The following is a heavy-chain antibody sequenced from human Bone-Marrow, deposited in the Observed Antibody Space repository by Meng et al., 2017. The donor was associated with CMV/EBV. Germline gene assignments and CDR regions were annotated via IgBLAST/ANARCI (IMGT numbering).Heavy chain of an antibody. CDR2: IYPGDSDT. Sequence: GESLKISCKGSGYSFTTYWIAWVRQMPGKGLEWMGIIYPGDSDTRYSPSFQRQVTITADKSITTAYLQLSSLKASDTAMYYCARSLRYADSSGFYYGTYYFDYWGQGTLVTVSS. CDR1: GYSFTTYW. D-gene: IGHD3-22*01. V-gene: IGHV5-51*01. CDR3: ARSLRYADSSGFYYGTYYFDY. J-gene: IGHJ4*02.